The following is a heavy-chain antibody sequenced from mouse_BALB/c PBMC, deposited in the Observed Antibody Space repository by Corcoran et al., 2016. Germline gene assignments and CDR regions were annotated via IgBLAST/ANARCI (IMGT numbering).Heavy chain of an antibody. Sequence: EVQLQQSGPELVKPGASMKISCKASGYSFTGYTMNWVKQSHGKNLGWIGLINPYNGGTSYNQKFKGKATLTVDKSSSTAYMELLSLTSEDSAVYYCAREGFDDGYEYDVWGAGTTVTVSS. J-gene: IGHJ1*01. CDR3: AREGFDDGYEYDV. D-gene: IGHD2-3*01. CDR2: INPYNGGT. V-gene: IGHV1-18*01. CDR1: GYSFTGYT.